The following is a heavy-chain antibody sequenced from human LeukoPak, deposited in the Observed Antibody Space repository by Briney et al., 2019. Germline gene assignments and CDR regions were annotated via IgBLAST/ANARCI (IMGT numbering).Heavy chain of an antibody. CDR3: ATSLGYCSSTSCYDPYFDY. J-gene: IGHJ4*02. CDR2: INPNSGGT. D-gene: IGHD2-2*01. CDR1: GYTFTGYY. Sequence: ASVKVSCKASGYTFTGYYMHWVRQAPGQGLEWMGWINPNSGGTNYAQKFQGRVTMTRDTSISTAYMELSRLRSDDTAVYYCATSLGYCSSTSCYDPYFDYWGQGTLVTVSS. V-gene: IGHV1-2*02.